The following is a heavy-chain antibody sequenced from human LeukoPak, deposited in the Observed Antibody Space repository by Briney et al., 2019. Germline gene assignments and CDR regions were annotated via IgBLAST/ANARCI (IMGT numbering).Heavy chain of an antibody. J-gene: IGHJ6*02. D-gene: IGHD3-9*01. CDR3: ARDDYDIVTGYYSMYSYGVDV. V-gene: IGHV3-48*03. CDR2: ISSGGMTV. Sequence: GGSLRLSCEASGFTFSSYEMNWVRQAPGKGLEWISYISSGGMTVYYADSVRGRFTVSRDNTKNSLFLQMNSLRAEDTAVYFCARDDYDIVTGYYSMYSYGVDVWGQGTAVTVSS. CDR1: GFTFSSYE.